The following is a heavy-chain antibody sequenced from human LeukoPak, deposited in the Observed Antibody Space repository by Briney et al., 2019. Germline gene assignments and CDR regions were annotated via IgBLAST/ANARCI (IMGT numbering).Heavy chain of an antibody. CDR2: SFFSGST. CDR1: GGSISSYY. J-gene: IGHJ4*02. Sequence: NPSETLSLTCTVSGGSISSYYWSWIRQPPGKGLEWIGYSFFSGSTNYNPSLKSRVTISLATSKNQFSLRLNSVTAADTAVYYCGRGGLSSGWYGWGQGTLVTVSS. D-gene: IGHD6-19*01. CDR3: GRGGLSSGWYG. V-gene: IGHV4-59*01.